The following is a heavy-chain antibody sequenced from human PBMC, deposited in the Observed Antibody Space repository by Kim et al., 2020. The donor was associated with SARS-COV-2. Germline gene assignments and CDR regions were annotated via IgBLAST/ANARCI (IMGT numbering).Heavy chain of an antibody. CDR2: IYYSGST. CDR1: GGSISSYY. CDR3: ARDRVGYDY. J-gene: IGHJ4*02. V-gene: IGHV4-59*13. Sequence: SETLSLTCTVSGGSISSYYWSWIRQPPGKGLEWIGYIYYSGSTNYNPSLKSRVTISVDTSKNQFSLKLSSVTAADTAVYYCARDRVGYDYWGQGTLVTVSS. D-gene: IGHD1-26*01.